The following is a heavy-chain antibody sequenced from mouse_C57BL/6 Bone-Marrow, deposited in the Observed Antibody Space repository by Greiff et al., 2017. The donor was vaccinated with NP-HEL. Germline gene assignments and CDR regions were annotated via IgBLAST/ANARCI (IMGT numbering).Heavy chain of an antibody. CDR1: GFTFSSYA. CDR3: TRANWDVIDY. Sequence: DVMLVESGEGLVKPGGSLKLSCAASGFTFSSYAMSWVRQTPEKRLEWVAYISSGGDYIYYADTVKGRFTISRDNARNTLYLQMSSLKSEDTAMYYCTRANWDVIDYWGQGTTLTVSS. D-gene: IGHD4-1*01. CDR2: ISSGGDYI. V-gene: IGHV5-9-1*02. J-gene: IGHJ2*01.